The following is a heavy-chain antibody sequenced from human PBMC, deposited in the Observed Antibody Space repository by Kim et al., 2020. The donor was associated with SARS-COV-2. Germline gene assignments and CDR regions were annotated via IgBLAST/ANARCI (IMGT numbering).Heavy chain of an antibody. Sequence: GGSLRLSCAASGFIFSNYAMTWVRQAPGKGLEWVSGISGSGRITYGADSVKGRFTISRDNSESTLYLQMNSLRVEDTAIYYCAKDRLGSGGGFYFDYWGQGTLVTVSS. CDR2: ISGSGRIT. J-gene: IGHJ4*02. V-gene: IGHV3-23*01. CDR1: GFIFSNYA. D-gene: IGHD2-15*01. CDR3: AKDRLGSGGGFYFDY.